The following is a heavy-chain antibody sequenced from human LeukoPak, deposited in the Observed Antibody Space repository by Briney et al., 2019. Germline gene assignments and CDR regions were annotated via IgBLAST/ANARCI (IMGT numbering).Heavy chain of an antibody. D-gene: IGHD2-15*01. J-gene: IGHJ4*02. CDR3: ARGGVYCSGGSCYVYDY. V-gene: IGHV4-34*01. CDR2: INHSGST. CDR1: GGSLSGYY. Sequence: SETLSLTCAVYGGSLSGYYWSWIRQPPGKGLEWIGEINHSGSTNYNPSLKSRVTISVDTSKNQFSLKLSSVTAADTAVYYCARGGVYCSGGSCYVYDYWGQGTLVTVSS.